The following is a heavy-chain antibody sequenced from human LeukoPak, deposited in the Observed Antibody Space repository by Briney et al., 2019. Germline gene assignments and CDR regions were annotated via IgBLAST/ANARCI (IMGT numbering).Heavy chain of an antibody. J-gene: IGHJ4*02. V-gene: IGHV3-74*01. CDR2: VKGDGGLT. Sequence: PGGSLRLSCAASGFTFRSYWMHRVRQAPGKGLVWVSRVKGDGGLTKYADSVYGRFTISRDNAKNTLYLHMHSLRAEDTAVYYCVRDGDDFNFDYWGQGSLVTVSS. CDR3: VRDGDDFNFDY. D-gene: IGHD5-24*01. CDR1: GFTFRSYW.